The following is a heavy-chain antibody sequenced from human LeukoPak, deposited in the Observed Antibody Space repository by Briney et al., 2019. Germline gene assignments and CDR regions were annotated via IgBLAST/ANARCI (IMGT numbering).Heavy chain of an antibody. D-gene: IGHD5-12*01. Sequence: ASVKVSCKVSAYILSELSMHWVRQAPGKGLEWMGGFDPEDGETIYAQKFQGRVTMTEDTSTDTAYMEVSSLRSEDTAMYYCATSHGYSGYEGAFDIWGQGTMVTVSS. J-gene: IGHJ3*02. CDR3: ATSHGYSGYEGAFDI. V-gene: IGHV1-24*01. CDR1: AYILSELS. CDR2: FDPEDGET.